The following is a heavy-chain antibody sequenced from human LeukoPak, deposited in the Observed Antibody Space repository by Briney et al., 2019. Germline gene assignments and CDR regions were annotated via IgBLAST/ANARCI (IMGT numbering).Heavy chain of an antibody. Sequence: SETLSPTCTVSGGSISSSSYYWGWIRQPPGKGLEWIGSFYYSGSTYYNPSLKSRVTISVDTSKNQFSLKLSSVTAADTAVYYCARAYRQSHDYWGQGTLVTVSS. CDR3: ARAYRQSHDY. V-gene: IGHV4-39*07. CDR2: FYYSGST. J-gene: IGHJ4*02. D-gene: IGHD2-21*01. CDR1: GGSISSSSYY.